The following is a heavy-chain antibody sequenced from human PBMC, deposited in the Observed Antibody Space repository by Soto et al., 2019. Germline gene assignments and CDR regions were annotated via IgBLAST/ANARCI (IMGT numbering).Heavy chain of an antibody. D-gene: IGHD6-6*01. CDR3: ARDFMGIAARPLIWFDP. J-gene: IGHJ5*02. Sequence: GASVKVSCKASGYTFTSYYMHWVRQAPGQGLEWMGIINPSGGSTSYAQKFQGRVTMTRDTSTSTVYMELSSLRSEDTAVYYCARDFMGIAARPLIWFDPWGQGTLVTVS. V-gene: IGHV1-46*01. CDR1: GYTFTSYY. CDR2: INPSGGST.